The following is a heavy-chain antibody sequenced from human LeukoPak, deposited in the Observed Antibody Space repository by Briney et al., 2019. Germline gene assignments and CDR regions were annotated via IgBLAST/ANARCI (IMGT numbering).Heavy chain of an antibody. CDR1: GFTFSSYA. J-gene: IGHJ3*02. V-gene: IGHV3-23*01. CDR3: AKDPVVGATSSAFDI. CDR2: ISGSGGST. Sequence: PGGSLRLSCAASGFTFSSYAMSRVRQAPGKGLEWGSAISGSGGSTYYADSVKGRFTISRDNSKNTLYLQMNSLRAEDTAVYYCAKDPVVGATSSAFDIWGQGTMVTVSS. D-gene: IGHD1-26*01.